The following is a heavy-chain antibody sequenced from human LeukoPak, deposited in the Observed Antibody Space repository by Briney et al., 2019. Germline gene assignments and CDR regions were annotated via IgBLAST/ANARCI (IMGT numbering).Heavy chain of an antibody. CDR3: ARAMYSGSYYGVPFDY. J-gene: IGHJ4*01. CDR1: GFTFSSYW. CDR2: IKQDGSEK. Sequence: GGSLRLSCAASGFTFSSYWMSWVRQAPGKGLEWVANIKQDGSEKYYVDSGKGRFTISRDNAKNSLYLQMNSLRAEDTAVYYCARAMYSGSYYGVPFDYWGHGTLVTVSS. V-gene: IGHV3-7*01. D-gene: IGHD1-26*01.